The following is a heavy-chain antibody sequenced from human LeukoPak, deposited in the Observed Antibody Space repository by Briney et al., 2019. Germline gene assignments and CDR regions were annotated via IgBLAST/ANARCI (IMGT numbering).Heavy chain of an antibody. CDR3: ARDTTPFGYSYDS. V-gene: IGHV3-74*01. Sequence: GGPLRLSCAASGFTFNYSWMHWFRQAPGKGLVWVSRVTHDGSGTSYADSVKGRFTISRDNAKNTLYLEMNSLRAEDTAVYYCARDTTPFGYSYDSWGQGTLVTVSS. CDR1: GFTFNYSW. J-gene: IGHJ4*02. D-gene: IGHD5-18*01. CDR2: VTHDGSGT.